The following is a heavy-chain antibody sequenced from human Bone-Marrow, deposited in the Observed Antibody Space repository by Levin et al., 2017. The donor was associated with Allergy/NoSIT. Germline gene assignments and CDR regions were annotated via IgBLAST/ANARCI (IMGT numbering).Heavy chain of an antibody. CDR1: GFIFRNYA. J-gene: IGHJ4*02. V-gene: IGHV3-23*01. Sequence: GGSLRLSCAASGFIFRNYAMNWVRQAPGKGLEWVSQISGSGGNTHYADSVKGRFTISRDNSKNTLYLQMNSLRVEDTAVYYYAGYDTSAYHSPFDYWGQGTLVTVSS. CDR3: AGYDTSAYHSPFDY. CDR2: ISGSGGNT. D-gene: IGHD3-22*01.